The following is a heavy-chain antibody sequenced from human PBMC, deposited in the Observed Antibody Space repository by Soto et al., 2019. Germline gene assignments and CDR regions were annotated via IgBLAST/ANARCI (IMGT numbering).Heavy chain of an antibody. CDR1: GGSISSGGYY. J-gene: IGHJ5*02. CDR3: ARGGDCSGGSCYRFDP. CDR2: IYYSGST. V-gene: IGHV4-31*03. D-gene: IGHD2-15*01. Sequence: PSETLSLTCTVSGGSISSGGYYWSWIRQHPGKGLEWIGYIYYSGSTYYNPSLKSRVTISLDTSKNQFSLNLTSVTAADTAVYYCARGGDCSGGSCYRFDPWGQGTLVTVSS.